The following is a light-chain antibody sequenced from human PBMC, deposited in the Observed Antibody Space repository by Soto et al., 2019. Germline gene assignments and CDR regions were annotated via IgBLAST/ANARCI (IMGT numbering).Light chain of an antibody. CDR3: SSYAGNNNYV. V-gene: IGLV2-8*01. Sequence: QSALTQPPSASGSPGQSVTISCTGTSSDVGGYNYVSWYQQHPGKAPKLMIYEVSKGPSGVPDRFSGSKSGNTASLTVSGLQADDEADYFCSSYAGNNNYVFATGTKVTVL. CDR2: EVS. CDR1: SSDVGGYNY. J-gene: IGLJ1*01.